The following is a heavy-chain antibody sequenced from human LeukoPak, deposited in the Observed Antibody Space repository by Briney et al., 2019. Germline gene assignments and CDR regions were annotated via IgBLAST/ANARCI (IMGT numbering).Heavy chain of an antibody. CDR1: GGSFSGYY. CDR3: ARGEYSSPTEEWFAP. Sequence: SETLSLTCAVYGGSFSGYYWSWIRQPPGKGLEWFGEINHSGSTNYNPSPQSRVTISVHTSKNPSSLKLSSVTAADTAVYYCARGEYSSPTEEWFAPWGQGTLVTVSS. J-gene: IGHJ5*02. D-gene: IGHD6-13*01. CDR2: INHSGST. V-gene: IGHV4-34*01.